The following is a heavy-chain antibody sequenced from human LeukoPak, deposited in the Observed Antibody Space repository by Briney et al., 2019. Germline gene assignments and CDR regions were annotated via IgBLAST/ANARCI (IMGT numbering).Heavy chain of an antibody. CDR1: GFTFSSYE. CDR2: ISSSGSTI. V-gene: IGHV3-48*03. J-gene: IGHJ4*02. CDR3: AKDGSRYGGYDSSLFDY. Sequence: PGGSLRLSCAASGFTFSSYEMNWVRQAPGKGLEWVSYISSSGSTIYYADSVKGRFTISRDNAKNSLYLQMNSLRAEDMALYYCAKDGSRYGGYDSSLFDYWGQGTLVTVSS. D-gene: IGHD5-12*01.